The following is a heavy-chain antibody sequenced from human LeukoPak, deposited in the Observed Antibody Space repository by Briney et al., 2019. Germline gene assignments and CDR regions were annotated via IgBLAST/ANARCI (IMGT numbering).Heavy chain of an antibody. D-gene: IGHD5-24*01. J-gene: IGHJ4*02. CDR3: ARREGYNFDY. CDR1: SGSIRNSNYY. V-gene: IGHV4-39*07. CDR2: FHHSGST. Sequence: SETLSLTCTVSSGSIRNSNYYWGWIRQPPGKGLEWIGSFHHSGSTPYNPSLNSRVSISVDTSKNQLSLKLSSVTAADTAVYYCARREGYNFDYWGQGTLVTVSS.